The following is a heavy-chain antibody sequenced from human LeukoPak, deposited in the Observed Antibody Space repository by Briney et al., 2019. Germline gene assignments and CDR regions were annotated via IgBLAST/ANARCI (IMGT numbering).Heavy chain of an antibody. CDR1: GFTFSSYS. D-gene: IGHD6-13*01. Sequence: GGSLRLSCAASGFTFSSYSMNWVRQAPGKGLGWVSYISSSSSTIYYADSVKGRFTISRDNAKNSLYLQMNSLRAEDTAVYYCARGRQQLVFDYWGQGTLVTVSS. V-gene: IGHV3-48*01. J-gene: IGHJ4*02. CDR2: ISSSSSTI. CDR3: ARGRQQLVFDY.